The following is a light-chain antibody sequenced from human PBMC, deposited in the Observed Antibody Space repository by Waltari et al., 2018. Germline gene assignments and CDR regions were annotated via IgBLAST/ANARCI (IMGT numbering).Light chain of an antibody. CDR2: DAS. V-gene: IGKV3-11*01. CDR3: QQSYSSPWT. J-gene: IGKJ1*01. CDR1: QRVRTF. Sequence: VLTQSPAILPLSPGDRATLPCRASQRVRTFVAWYQQKPGQAPRPLIYDASNRATGIPARFSGSGSGTDFTLTISSLEPEDFAIYYCQQSYSSPWTFAQGTKVEIK.